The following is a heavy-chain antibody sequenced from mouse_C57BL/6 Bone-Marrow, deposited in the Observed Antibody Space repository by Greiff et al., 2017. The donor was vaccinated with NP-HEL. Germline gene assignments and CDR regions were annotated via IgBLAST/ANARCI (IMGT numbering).Heavy chain of an antibody. Sequence: VQLQQSGAELVRPGASVTLSCKASGYTFTDYEMHWVKQTPVHGLEWIGAIDPETGGTAYNQKFKGKAILTADKSSSTAYMELRSLTSEDSAVYYCTRVYYDYDCDDWGQGTTLTVSS. CDR2: IDPETGGT. CDR3: TRVYYDYDCDD. V-gene: IGHV1-15*01. D-gene: IGHD2-4*01. CDR1: GYTFTDYE. J-gene: IGHJ2*01.